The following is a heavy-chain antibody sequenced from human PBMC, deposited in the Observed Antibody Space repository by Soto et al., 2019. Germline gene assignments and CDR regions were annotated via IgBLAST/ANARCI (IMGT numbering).Heavy chain of an antibody. CDR1: GGSISSGGYY. J-gene: IGHJ4*02. CDR2: IYYSEST. Sequence: QVQLQESGPGLVKPSQTLSLTCTVSGGSISSGGYYWSWIRQHPGKGLEWIGYIYYSESTHYNPSRKRRVTKSVDTPKNLLPLKLSSVTAADTAVYYCARAWGGYFDCWGQGTLVTVSS. V-gene: IGHV4-31*03. D-gene: IGHD3-16*01. CDR3: ARAWGGYFDC.